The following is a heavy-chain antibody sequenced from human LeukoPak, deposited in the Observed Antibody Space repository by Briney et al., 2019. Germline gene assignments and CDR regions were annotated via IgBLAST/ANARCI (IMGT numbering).Heavy chain of an antibody. Sequence: PGGSLRLSCAASGSTFSSYAMHWVRQAPGKGLEWVAVISYDGSNKYYADSVKGRFTISRDNSKNTLYLQMNSLRAEDTAVYYCAREDQGAAHRHLDYWGQGTLVTVSS. CDR1: GSTFSSYA. J-gene: IGHJ4*02. CDR2: ISYDGSNK. D-gene: IGHD1-26*01. V-gene: IGHV3-30-3*01. CDR3: AREDQGAAHRHLDY.